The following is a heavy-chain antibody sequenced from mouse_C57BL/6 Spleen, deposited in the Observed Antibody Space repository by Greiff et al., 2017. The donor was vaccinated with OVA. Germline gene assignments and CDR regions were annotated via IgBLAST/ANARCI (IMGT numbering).Heavy chain of an antibody. V-gene: IGHV1-50*01. D-gene: IGHD1-2*01. CDR1: GYTFTSYW. CDR3: ARHGYLVY. Sequence: QVQLQQPGAELVKPGASVKLSCKASGYTFTSYWMQWVKQRPGQGLEWIGEIDPSDSYTNYNQKFKGKATLTVDTSSSTAYMQLSSLTSEDSAVYYCARHGYLVYWGQGTTLTVSS. J-gene: IGHJ2*01. CDR2: IDPSDSYT.